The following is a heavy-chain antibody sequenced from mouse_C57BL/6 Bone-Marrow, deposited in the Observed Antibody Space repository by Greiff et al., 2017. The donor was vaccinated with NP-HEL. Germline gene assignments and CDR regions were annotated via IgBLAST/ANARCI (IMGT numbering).Heavy chain of an antibody. CDR1: GYTFTDYY. CDR3: ARRDYYGSLAY. Sequence: QVQLQQSGAELVRPGASVTLSCKASGYTFTDYYINWVKQRPGQGLEWIARIYPGSGNTYYNEKFKGKATLTAEKSSSTAYMQLSSLTSEDSAVYFCARRDYYGSLAYWGQGTLVTVSA. J-gene: IGHJ3*01. CDR2: IYPGSGNT. D-gene: IGHD1-1*01. V-gene: IGHV1-76*01.